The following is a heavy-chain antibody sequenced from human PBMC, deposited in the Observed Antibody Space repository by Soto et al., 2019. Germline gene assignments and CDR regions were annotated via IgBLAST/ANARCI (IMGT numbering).Heavy chain of an antibody. CDR2: MSYDGSSK. D-gene: IGHD2-21*01. V-gene: IGHV3-30-3*01. Sequence: QVQLVESGGGVVQPGRSLRLSCAASGFTLSSYSMHWVRQAPGKGLDWVAAMSYDGSSKYFADSVKGRFTISRDNSKNTLSLQMNSLGGEASAVYYCARGRSVINHDDFEYWGQGTLVTVSS. CDR3: ARGRSVINHDDFEY. J-gene: IGHJ4*02. CDR1: GFTLSSYS.